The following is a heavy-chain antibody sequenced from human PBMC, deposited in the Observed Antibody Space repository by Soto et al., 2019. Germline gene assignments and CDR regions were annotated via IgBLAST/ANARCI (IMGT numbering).Heavy chain of an antibody. D-gene: IGHD3-22*01. CDR3: ARSEVVVIRLDY. Sequence: QVQLQESGPGLVKPSQTLSLTCNVSGGYISRGGYLWSWIRQHPGKGLEWIGFISYNGRTSYNPSLKSRVTISADTSKNQISLELNSVTAADTAMYYCARSEVVVIRLDYWGQGTPVTVSS. CDR2: ISYNGRT. CDR1: GGYISRGGYL. V-gene: IGHV4-31*03. J-gene: IGHJ4*02.